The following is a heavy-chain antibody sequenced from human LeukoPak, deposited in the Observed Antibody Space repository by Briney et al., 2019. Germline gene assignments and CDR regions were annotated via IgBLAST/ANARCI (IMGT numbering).Heavy chain of an antibody. Sequence: ASVKVSCKASGYTSTGYYMHWVRQAPGQGLEWMGRINPNSGGTNYAQKFQGRVTMTRDTSISTAYMELSRLRSDDTAVYYCARFGVTMIVVVGPDGVDIWGQGTMVTVSS. CDR3: ARFGVTMIVVVGPDGVDI. CDR1: GYTSTGYY. CDR2: INPNSGGT. J-gene: IGHJ3*02. D-gene: IGHD3-22*01. V-gene: IGHV1-2*06.